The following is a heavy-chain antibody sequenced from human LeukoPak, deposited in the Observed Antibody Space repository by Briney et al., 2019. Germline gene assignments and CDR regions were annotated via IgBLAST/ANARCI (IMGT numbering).Heavy chain of an antibody. Sequence: ASVKVSCKASGYTFTSYGISWVRQAPGQGLEWMGWISANNGNTNYAQKLQGRVTMTTDTSTSTAYMELRSLRSDDTAVYYCARDSKSESGSHAFFDYWGQGTLVTVSS. CDR1: GYTFTSYG. J-gene: IGHJ4*02. CDR2: ISANNGNT. CDR3: ARDSKSESGSHAFFDY. V-gene: IGHV1-18*01. D-gene: IGHD1-26*01.